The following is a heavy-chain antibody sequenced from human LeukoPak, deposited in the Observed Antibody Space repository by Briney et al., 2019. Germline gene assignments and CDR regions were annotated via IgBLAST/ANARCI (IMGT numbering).Heavy chain of an antibody. CDR2: IYTSGST. D-gene: IGHD3-9*01. CDR3: ARDWVDDILTGRRFDP. CDR1: GGSFSSHY. Sequence: SETLSLTCTVSGGSFSSHYWSWIRQPAGKGLEWIGRIYTSGSTNYNPSLKSRVTMSVDTSKNQFSLKLSSVTAADTAVYYCARDWVDDILTGRRFDPWGQGTLVTVSS. V-gene: IGHV4-4*07. J-gene: IGHJ5*02.